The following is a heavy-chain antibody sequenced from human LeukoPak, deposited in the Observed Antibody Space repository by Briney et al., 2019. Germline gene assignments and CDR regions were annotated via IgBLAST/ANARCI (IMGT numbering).Heavy chain of an antibody. D-gene: IGHD3-10*01. CDR1: GFTFTSYA. J-gene: IGHJ4*02. Sequence: GASLRLSCAASGFTFTSYAMTWVRQAPGKGLEWVSAISGGGASTYYADPLKGRFTISRDNSKNTLYLQMSSLRAEDTAVYYCAKGRVRGFTLPFDYGGKEARFTVSP. CDR2: ISGGGAST. CDR3: AKGRVRGFTLPFDY. V-gene: IGHV3-23*01.